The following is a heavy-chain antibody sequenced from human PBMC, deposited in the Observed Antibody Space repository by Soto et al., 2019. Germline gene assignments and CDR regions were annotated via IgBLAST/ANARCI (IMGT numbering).Heavy chain of an antibody. CDR2: IYTSGST. CDR3: ARDIWDSSGWYVPGGPFQH. CDR1: GGSISSYY. Sequence: SETLSLTCTVSGGSISSYYWSWIRQPAGKGLEWIGRIYTSGSTNYNPSLKSRVTMSVDTSKNQFSLKLSSVTAADTAVYYCARDIWDSSGWYVPGGPFQHWGQGTLVTSPQ. V-gene: IGHV4-4*07. D-gene: IGHD6-19*01. J-gene: IGHJ1*01.